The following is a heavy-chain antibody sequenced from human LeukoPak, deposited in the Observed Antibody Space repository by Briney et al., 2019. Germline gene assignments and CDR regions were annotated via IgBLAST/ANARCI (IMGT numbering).Heavy chain of an antibody. V-gene: IGHV3-30*03. Sequence: GGPLRLSCAASGFTLSTYGMHWVRQAPGKGLEWVAVISSDGSNKFYADSVKGRFTISRDGSRNTLYLQMNSLRPDDTAVYFCATPQVTANWYYFHYWGQGTLVTVSS. CDR2: ISSDGSNK. CDR3: ATPQVTANWYYFHY. CDR1: GFTLSTYG. J-gene: IGHJ4*02. D-gene: IGHD2-21*02.